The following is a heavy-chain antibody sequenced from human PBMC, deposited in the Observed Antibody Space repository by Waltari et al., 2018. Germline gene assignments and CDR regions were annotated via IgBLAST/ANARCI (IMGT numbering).Heavy chain of an antibody. CDR2: IIPLFGKT. J-gene: IGHJ3*02. V-gene: IGHV1-69*01. CDR1: GGSFRNYA. Sequence: QVQLLQSGAEVKKPGSSVKVSCKASGGSFRNYAISWVRQAPGQGLEWMGVIIPLFGKTNYAQKFQGRLTITADESTTIAYMDLSSLRFEDTAVYYCARGSYSSSWFNLKAFHIWGQGTMVTVSS. CDR3: ARGSYSSSWFNLKAFHI. D-gene: IGHD6-13*01.